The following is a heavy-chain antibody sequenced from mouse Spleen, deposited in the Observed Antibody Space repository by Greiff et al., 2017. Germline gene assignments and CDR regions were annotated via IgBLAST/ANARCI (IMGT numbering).Heavy chain of an antibody. V-gene: IGHV1-18*01. Sequence: EVQLQQSGPELVKPGASVKIPCKASGYTFTDYNMDWVKQSHGKSLEWIGDINPNNGGTIYNQKFKGKATLTVDKSSSTAYMELRSLRSEDTAVYYCARDLFITTVVAPFRYFDVWGTGTTVTVSS. CDR3: ARDLFITTVVAPFRYFDV. CDR1: GYTFTDYN. D-gene: IGHD1-1*01. J-gene: IGHJ1*03. CDR2: INPNNGGT.